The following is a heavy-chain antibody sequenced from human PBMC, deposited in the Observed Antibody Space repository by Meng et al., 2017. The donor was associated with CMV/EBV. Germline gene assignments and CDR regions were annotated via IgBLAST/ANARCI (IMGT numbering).Heavy chain of an antibody. Sequence: QLQLQEWGPGLVTPSQTRSLTCTVVAGSNSSGDYYWSWIRQHTGQGLEWIGYIYYSGSTYYTPSLKSRVTISVDTSKIPFSLKLSSVTAADTAVYYCATLGILLWCGFDHWGQGTLVTVSS. CDR2: IYYSGST. CDR1: AGSNSSGDYY. J-gene: IGHJ5*02. D-gene: IGHD3-10*01. CDR3: ATLGILLWCGFDH. V-gene: IGHV4-30-4*08.